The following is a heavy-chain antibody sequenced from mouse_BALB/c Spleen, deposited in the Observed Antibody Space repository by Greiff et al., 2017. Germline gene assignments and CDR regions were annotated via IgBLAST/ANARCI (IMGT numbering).Heavy chain of an antibody. CDR2: IDPANGNT. CDR3: AREGGYDFYAMDY. J-gene: IGHJ4*01. CDR1: GFNIKDTY. D-gene: IGHD2-2*01. Sequence: EVQLQESGAELVKPGASVKLSCTASGFNIKDTYMHWVKQRPEQGLEWIGRIDPANGNTKYDPKFQGKATITADTSSNTAYLQLSSLTSEDTAVYYCAREGGYDFYAMDYWGQGTSVTVSA. V-gene: IGHV14-3*02.